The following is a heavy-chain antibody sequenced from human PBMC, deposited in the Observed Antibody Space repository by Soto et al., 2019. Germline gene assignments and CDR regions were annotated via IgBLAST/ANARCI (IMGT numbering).Heavy chain of an antibody. CDR2: FSTSRTFI. Sequence: GGSLRLSCAASGFTFRTYGMNWVRQGPGKGLEWVSSFSTSRTFIYYADSVQGRCTISRDNAKSSLYLQMNSLRAEDKAVYYCARGVADYYDSSGYCDYWGQGTLVTVSS. J-gene: IGHJ4*02. CDR3: ARGVADYYDSSGYCDY. D-gene: IGHD3-22*01. CDR1: GFTFRTYG. V-gene: IGHV3-21*01.